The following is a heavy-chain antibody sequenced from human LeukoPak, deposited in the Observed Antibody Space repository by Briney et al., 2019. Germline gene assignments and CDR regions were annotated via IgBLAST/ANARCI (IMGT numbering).Heavy chain of an antibody. J-gene: IGHJ4*02. D-gene: IGHD2-15*01. CDR1: GFSFSSYS. CDR3: ARFIVVGTTTGAYDY. V-gene: IGHV3-21*01. CDR2: ISGSSSHI. Sequence: GGSLRLTCAASGFSFSSYSMNWVRQAPGKGLEWVSSISGSSSHIYYADSVKGRFTITRDNAKNSLYLQMNSLRAEDTAVYFCARFIVVGTTTGAYDYWGQGALDTVSS.